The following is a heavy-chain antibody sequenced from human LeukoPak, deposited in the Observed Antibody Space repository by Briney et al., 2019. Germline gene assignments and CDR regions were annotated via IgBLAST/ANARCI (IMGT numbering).Heavy chain of an antibody. Sequence: GGSLRLSCAASGFTFSTCAMHWVRQAPGKGLEWVAVISFDGSNKYYADSVKGRFTISRDNSKNTLFLQMNTLTAEDTAIYYCARDSGNPRGYYYDSSGYFDYWGQGTLVTVSS. J-gene: IGHJ4*02. V-gene: IGHV3-30-3*01. D-gene: IGHD3-22*01. CDR1: GFTFSTCA. CDR3: ARDSGNPRGYYYDSSGYFDY. CDR2: ISFDGSNK.